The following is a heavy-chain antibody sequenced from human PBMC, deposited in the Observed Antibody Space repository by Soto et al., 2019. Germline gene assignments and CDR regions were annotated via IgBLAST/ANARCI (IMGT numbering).Heavy chain of an antibody. CDR3: ARDKSGIAAAGYIDY. J-gene: IGHJ4*02. D-gene: IGHD6-13*01. V-gene: IGHV4-31*03. CDR1: GGSISSGGYY. CDR2: IYYSGST. Sequence: QVQLQESGPGLVKPSQTLSLTCTVSGGSISSGGYYWSWIRQHPGKGLEWIGYIYYSGSTYYNPSLKSRVTISVDTSKNQFSLKLSSVTAADTAVYYCARDKSGIAAAGYIDYWGQGTLVTVSS.